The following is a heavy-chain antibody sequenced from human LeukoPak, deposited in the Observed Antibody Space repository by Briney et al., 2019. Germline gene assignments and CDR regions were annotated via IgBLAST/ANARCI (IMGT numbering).Heavy chain of an antibody. CDR3: ARRMRYYGSVSDYYYYMDV. J-gene: IGHJ6*03. V-gene: IGHV4-34*01. CDR1: GGSFSGYY. D-gene: IGHD3-10*01. CDR2: INHSGST. Sequence: SETLSLTCAVYGGSFSGYYWSWIRQPPGKGLEWIGEINHSGSTNYNPSLKSRVTISVDTSKNQFSLKLSSVTAADTAVYYCARRMRYYGSVSDYYYYMDVWGKGTTVTISS.